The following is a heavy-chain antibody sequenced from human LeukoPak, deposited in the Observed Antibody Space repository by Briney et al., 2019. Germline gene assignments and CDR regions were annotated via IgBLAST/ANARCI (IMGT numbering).Heavy chain of an antibody. CDR2: IYHSEST. CDR1: GGSISSSNW. Sequence: SETLSLTCAVSGGSISSSNWWSWVRQPPGKGLEWIGEIYHSESTNYNPSLKSRVTISVDTSKNQFSLKLSSVTAADTAVYYCARHSYGYFYDYWGQGTLVTVSS. D-gene: IGHD5-18*01. V-gene: IGHV4-4*02. CDR3: ARHSYGYFYDY. J-gene: IGHJ4*02.